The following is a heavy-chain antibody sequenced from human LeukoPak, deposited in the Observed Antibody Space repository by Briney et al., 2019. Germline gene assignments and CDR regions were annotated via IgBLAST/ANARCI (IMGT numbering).Heavy chain of an antibody. J-gene: IGHJ4*02. CDR1: GYTFTSYD. CDR2: MNPNSGNT. Sequence: ASVKVSCKASGYTFTSYDINWVRQATGQGLEWMGWMNPNSGNTGYAQKFQGRVTMTRNTSISTAYMELRSLRSDDTAVYYCARDTTSGIADYWGQGTLVTVSS. CDR3: ARDTTSGIADY. V-gene: IGHV1-8*01. D-gene: IGHD3-3*01.